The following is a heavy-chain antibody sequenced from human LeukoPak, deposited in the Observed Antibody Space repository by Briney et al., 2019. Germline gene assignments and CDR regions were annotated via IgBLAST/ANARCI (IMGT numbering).Heavy chain of an antibody. D-gene: IGHD2-8*01. V-gene: IGHV1-69*06. CDR3: ARDSNGVYVDY. CDR1: GGTFSSYV. Sequence: GASVKVSCKASGGTFSSYVISWVRQAPGQGLEWMGGIIPIFGTANYAQKFQGRVTITADKSTNTAYMELSSLRSEDTAVYYCARDSNGVYVDYWVQGTLVTVSS. CDR2: IIPIFGTA. J-gene: IGHJ4*02.